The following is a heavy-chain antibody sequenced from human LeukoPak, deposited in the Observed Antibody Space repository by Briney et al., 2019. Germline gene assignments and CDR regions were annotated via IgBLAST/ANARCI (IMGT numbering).Heavy chain of an antibody. CDR3: ARNQDYGVYNSVGAFDI. D-gene: IGHD4-17*01. J-gene: IGHJ3*02. CDR1: GFTVSSNY. V-gene: IGHV3-33*08. CDR2: IWYDGGNK. Sequence: GGSLRLSCAASGFTVSSNYMSWVRLAPGKGLEWVAVIWYDGGNKYYADSVKGRFTISRDNSKNTLYLQMNGLRAEDTAVYYCARNQDYGVYNSVGAFDIWGQGTMVTVSS.